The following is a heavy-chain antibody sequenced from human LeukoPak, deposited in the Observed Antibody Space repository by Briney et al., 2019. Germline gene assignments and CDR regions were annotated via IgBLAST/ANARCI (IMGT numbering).Heavy chain of an antibody. CDR1: GFTFDAYA. CDR3: AKGKNTGSYLSHVDY. D-gene: IGHD3-10*01. Sequence: GGSLRLSCAASGFTFDAYAMSWVRQAPGKGLERVSGINWNGGRTGYADSVKGRFTISRDNSKNSLYLQMNSLRTEDTALYYCAKGKNTGSYLSHVDYWGQGTLVTVSS. CDR2: INWNGGRT. J-gene: IGHJ4*02. V-gene: IGHV3-20*04.